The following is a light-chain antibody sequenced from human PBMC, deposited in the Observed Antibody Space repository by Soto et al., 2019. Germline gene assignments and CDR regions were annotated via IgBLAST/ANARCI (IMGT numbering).Light chain of an antibody. CDR3: QQYGSSPLT. Sequence: EIVLTQSPGTLSLSPGERATLSCRASQSVSSSYLAWYQQKPGQAPRLLIYGASSRATGIPDRFSGRGSGTDFTLTISRLEPEDFAVYYRQQYGSSPLTFGGGTKVEIK. J-gene: IGKJ4*01. CDR2: GAS. V-gene: IGKV3-20*01. CDR1: QSVSSSY.